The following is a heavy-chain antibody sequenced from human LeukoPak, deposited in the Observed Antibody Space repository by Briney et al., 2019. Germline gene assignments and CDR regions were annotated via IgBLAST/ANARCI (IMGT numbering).Heavy chain of an antibody. CDR3: ARGVAYGGHFDY. Sequence: SETLSLTCTVSGGSISSSSYYWGWIRQPPGKGLEWIGSIYYSGSTYYNPSLKSRVTISVDTSKNQFSLKLSSVTAADTAVYYCARGVAYGGHFDYWGQGTLVTVSS. CDR1: GGSISSSSYY. J-gene: IGHJ4*02. D-gene: IGHD2-8*01. V-gene: IGHV4-39*01. CDR2: IYYSGST.